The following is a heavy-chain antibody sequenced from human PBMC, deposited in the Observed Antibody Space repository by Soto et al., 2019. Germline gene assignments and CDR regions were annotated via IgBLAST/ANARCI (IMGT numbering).Heavy chain of an antibody. CDR3: AKEYTAFDAFDI. CDR1: GFTFDDYA. J-gene: IGHJ3*02. Sequence: GGSLRLSCAASGFTFDDYAMHWVRQAPGKGLEWVSGISWNSGSIGYADSVKGRFTISRDNAKNSLYLQMNSLRAEDTALYYCAKEYTAFDAFDIWGQGTMVTVSS. D-gene: IGHD1-20*01. V-gene: IGHV3-9*01. CDR2: ISWNSGSI.